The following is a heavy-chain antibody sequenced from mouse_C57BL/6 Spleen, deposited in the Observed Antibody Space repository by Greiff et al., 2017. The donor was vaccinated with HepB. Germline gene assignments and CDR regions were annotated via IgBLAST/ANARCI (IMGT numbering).Heavy chain of an antibody. J-gene: IGHJ1*03. V-gene: IGHV1-69*01. CDR3: ARSVCGNYCYFDV. Sequence: VQLQQSGAELVMPGASVKLSCKASGYTFTSYWMHWVKQRPGQGLEWIGEIDPSDSYTNYNQKFKGKSTLTVDKSSSTAYMQLSSLTSEDSAVYYCARSVCGNYCYFDVWGTGTTVTVSS. CDR1: GYTFTSYW. D-gene: IGHD1-1*02. CDR2: IDPSDSYT.